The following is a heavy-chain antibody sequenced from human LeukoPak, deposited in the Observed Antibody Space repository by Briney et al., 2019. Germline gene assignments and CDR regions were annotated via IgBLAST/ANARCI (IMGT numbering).Heavy chain of an antibody. CDR2: IIPIFGTA. Sequence: SVKVSCTASGGTFSSYAISWVRQAPGQGLEWMGGIIPIFGTANYAQKFQGRVTITADESTSTAYMELSSLRSEDTAVYYCARDLRCSGGSCPFDYWGQGTLVTVSS. CDR1: GGTFSSYA. J-gene: IGHJ4*02. D-gene: IGHD2-15*01. V-gene: IGHV1-69*13. CDR3: ARDLRCSGGSCPFDY.